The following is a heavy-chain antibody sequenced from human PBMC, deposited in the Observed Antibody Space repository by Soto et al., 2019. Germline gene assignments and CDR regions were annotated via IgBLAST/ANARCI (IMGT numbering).Heavy chain of an antibody. D-gene: IGHD3-10*01. Sequence: PSETLSLTCTVSGGSISSYYWSWIRQPPGKGLEWIGYIYYSGSTNYNPSLKSRVTISVDTSKNQFSLKPSSVTAADTAVYYCDRHMVRRVIRFDFWGQGTLVPVSS. V-gene: IGHV4-59*01. CDR1: GGSISSYY. CDR2: IYYSGST. CDR3: DRHMVRRVIRFDF. J-gene: IGHJ4*02.